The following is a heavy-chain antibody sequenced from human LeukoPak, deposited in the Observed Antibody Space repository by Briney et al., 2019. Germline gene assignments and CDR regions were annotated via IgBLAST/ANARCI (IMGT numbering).Heavy chain of an antibody. J-gene: IGHJ4*02. Sequence: GGSLRLSRAASGFSFGSSWMDWVRQAPGKGLEWVASINPDGSEKYSVDSVEGRFTISRDNAKNLLYLQVNSLRVEDTAFYYCARDLAYSRLDYWGQGMLVTVSS. V-gene: IGHV3-7*01. CDR2: INPDGSEK. D-gene: IGHD5-18*01. CDR3: ARDLAYSRLDY. CDR1: GFSFGSSW.